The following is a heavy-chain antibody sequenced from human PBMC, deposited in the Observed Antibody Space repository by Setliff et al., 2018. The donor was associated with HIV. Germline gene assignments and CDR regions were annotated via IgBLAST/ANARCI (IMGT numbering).Heavy chain of an antibody. Sequence: SETLSLTCTVSGGSISTSNYYWGWIRQPPGKGLEWIGSFYYGGSTYYNPSLKSRVTISVDSPKNQFSLNLYSVTAADTAVYYCARATGYYDILTGYYNSPFADYWGQGTLVTVSS. D-gene: IGHD3-9*01. J-gene: IGHJ4*02. CDR1: GGSISTSNYY. CDR2: FYYGGST. V-gene: IGHV4-39*01. CDR3: ARATGYYDILTGYYNSPFADY.